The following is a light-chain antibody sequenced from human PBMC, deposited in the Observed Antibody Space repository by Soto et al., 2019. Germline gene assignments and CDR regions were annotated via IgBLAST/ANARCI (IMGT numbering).Light chain of an antibody. V-gene: IGLV2-18*02. Sequence: QSVLTQPPSLSGSPGQSVTISCTGTSREVGSYNRVSWYQQPPGTAPKLMIYDVSNRPSGVPDRFSGSKSGNTASLTISGLQAEDEADYYCSSYTSSSTYVFGTGTKVTVL. CDR3: SSYTSSSTYV. J-gene: IGLJ1*01. CDR2: DVS. CDR1: SREVGSYNR.